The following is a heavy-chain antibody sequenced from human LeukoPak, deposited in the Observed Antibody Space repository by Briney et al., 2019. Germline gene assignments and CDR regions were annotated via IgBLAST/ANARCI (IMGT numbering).Heavy chain of an antibody. CDR2: IYPGDPDI. CDR1: GYSFATYW. CDR3: ARSDRLAALGAFDI. D-gene: IGHD3-9*01. J-gene: IGHJ3*02. Sequence: GESLKISCKGSGYSFATYWIGWVRQMPGKGLEWMGIIYPGDPDIRYSPSFQGQVTISADTSISTAYMELSRLRSDDTAVYYCARSDRLAALGAFDIWGQGTMVTVSS. V-gene: IGHV5-51*01.